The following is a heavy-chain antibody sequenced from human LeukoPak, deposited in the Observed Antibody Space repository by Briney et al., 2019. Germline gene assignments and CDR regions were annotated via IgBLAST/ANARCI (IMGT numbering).Heavy chain of an antibody. Sequence: GGSLRLSCAASGFTFSDHYLDWVRQAPGKGLEWVSAISGSGGRIYYGASVKGRFTISRDNSKNTLNLQMNSLRAEDTAVYYCATSKYSGSYWGQGTLVTVSS. CDR2: ISGSGGRI. V-gene: IGHV3-23*01. D-gene: IGHD1-26*01. CDR3: ATSKYSGSY. CDR1: GFTFSDHY. J-gene: IGHJ4*02.